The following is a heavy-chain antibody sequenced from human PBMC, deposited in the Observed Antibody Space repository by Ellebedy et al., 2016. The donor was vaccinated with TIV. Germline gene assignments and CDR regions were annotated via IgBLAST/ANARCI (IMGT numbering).Heavy chain of an antibody. CDR3: VSYCSSSSCYDGAFDI. CDR1: GGSMSRSTHY. J-gene: IGHJ3*02. Sequence: SETLSLTXTVSGGSMSRSTHYWGWIRQPPGKGLEWIVNVYYSGRAQYNPSLKSRVTVSVDTSNNQFSLNLRSVTAADTAMYYCVSYCSSSSCYDGAFDIWGQGTMLSVSS. CDR2: VYYSGRA. V-gene: IGHV4-39*01. D-gene: IGHD2-2*01.